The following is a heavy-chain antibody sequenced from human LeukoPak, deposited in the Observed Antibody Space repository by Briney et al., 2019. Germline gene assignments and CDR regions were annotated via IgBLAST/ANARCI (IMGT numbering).Heavy chain of an antibody. CDR3: ARDQWYRGIAVAGFDY. J-gene: IGHJ4*02. D-gene: IGHD6-19*01. V-gene: IGHV3-30-3*01. CDR1: GFTFSSYA. Sequence: GRSLRLSCAASGFTFSSYAMHWVRQAPGKGLEWVAVISYDGSNKYYADSVKGRFTISRDNSKNTLYLQMNSLRAEDTAVYYCARDQWYRGIAVAGFDYWGQGTLVTVSP. CDR2: ISYDGSNK.